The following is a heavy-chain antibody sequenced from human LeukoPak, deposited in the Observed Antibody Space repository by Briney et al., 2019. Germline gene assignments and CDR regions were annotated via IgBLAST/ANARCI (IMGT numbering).Heavy chain of an antibody. CDR1: GYTFTGYY. CDR3: AREGGGVPAADSHQYNWFDP. V-gene: IGHV1-2*02. Sequence: GASVKVSCKASGYTFTGYYMHWVRQAPGQGLEWMGWINPNSGGTNYAQKFQGRVTMTRDTSISTAYMELSRLRSDDTAVYYCAREGGGVPAADSHQYNWFDPWGQGTLVTVAS. D-gene: IGHD2-2*01. CDR2: INPNSGGT. J-gene: IGHJ5*02.